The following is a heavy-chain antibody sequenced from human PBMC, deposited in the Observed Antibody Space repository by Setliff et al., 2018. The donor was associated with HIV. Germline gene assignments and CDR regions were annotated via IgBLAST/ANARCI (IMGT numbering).Heavy chain of an antibody. J-gene: IGHJ4*02. CDR1: GFNFNSSW. CDR3: ARQGNWEFDY. CDR2: ISGSGGST. Sequence: GGSLRLSCTASGFNFNSSWMHWVRQGPGKGLEWVSAISGSGGSTYYADSVKGRFTISRDNSKNTLYLQMNSLRAEDTAVYYCARQGNWEFDYWGQGTLVTVSS. D-gene: IGHD7-27*01. V-gene: IGHV3-23*01.